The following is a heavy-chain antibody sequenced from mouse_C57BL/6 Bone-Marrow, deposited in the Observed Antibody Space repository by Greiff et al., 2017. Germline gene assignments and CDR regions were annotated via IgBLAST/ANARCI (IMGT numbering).Heavy chain of an antibody. V-gene: IGHV1-64*01. D-gene: IGHD1-1*01. CDR2: IHPNSGST. J-gene: IGHJ3*01. Sequence: VQLQQPGAELVKPGASVKLSCKASGYTFTSYWMHWVKQRPGQGLEWIGMIHPNSGSTNYNEKFKGKATFTVDKSSSTAYMQLSSLTSEDSAVYYCASHGSAWCAYWGQGTLVTVSA. CDR3: ASHGSAWCAY. CDR1: GYTFTSYW.